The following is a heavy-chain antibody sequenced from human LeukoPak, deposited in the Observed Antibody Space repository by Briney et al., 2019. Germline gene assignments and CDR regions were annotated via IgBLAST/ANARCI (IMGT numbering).Heavy chain of an antibody. D-gene: IGHD2-2*01. V-gene: IGHV4-38-2*02. CDR3: ARLGVVVPAATVDY. CDR1: GYSISSGYY. CDR2: IYHSGST. J-gene: IGHJ4*02. Sequence: PSETLSLTCTVSGYSISSGYYWGWIRQPPGKGLEWIGSIYHSGSTYYNPSLKSRVTISVDTSKNQFSLKLSSVTAADTAVYYCARLGVVVPAATVDYWGQGTLVTVSS.